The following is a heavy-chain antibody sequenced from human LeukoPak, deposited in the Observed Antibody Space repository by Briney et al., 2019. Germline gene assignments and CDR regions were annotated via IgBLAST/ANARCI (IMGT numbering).Heavy chain of an antibody. V-gene: IGHV1-24*01. J-gene: IGHJ3*02. D-gene: IGHD3-10*01. CDR1: GYTLTELS. CDR3: ATATYYGSGSYLGGASDI. CDR2: FDPEDGET. Sequence: GASVKVSCKVSGYTLTELSMHWVRQAPGKGLEWMGGFDPEDGETIYAQKFQGRVTMTEDTSTDTAYMELSSLRSEDTAVYYCATATYYGSGSYLGGASDIWGQGTMVTVSS.